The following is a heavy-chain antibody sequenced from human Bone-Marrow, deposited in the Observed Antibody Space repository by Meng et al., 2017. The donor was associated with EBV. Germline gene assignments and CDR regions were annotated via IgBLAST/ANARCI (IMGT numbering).Heavy chain of an antibody. CDR1: GGPLRNYV. J-gene: IGHJ4*02. Sequence: VQLVQSAAEVKGPGPSVKVSGKTSGGPLRNYVMSWVRQAPGQGLEWLGGLIPMLGAPNYAQKFQGRVTITADESTSTHYMDLNSLRSEDTAVYYCASESGRGYTPDYWGQGTLVTVSS. V-gene: IGHV1-69*01. D-gene: IGHD3-10*01. CDR2: LIPMLGAP. CDR3: ASESGRGYTPDY.